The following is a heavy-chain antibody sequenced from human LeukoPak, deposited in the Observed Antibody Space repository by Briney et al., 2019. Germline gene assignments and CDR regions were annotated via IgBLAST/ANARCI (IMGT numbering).Heavy chain of an antibody. J-gene: IGHJ6*03. CDR1: GFTFSSYS. D-gene: IGHD3-10*01. Sequence: GGSLRLSCAASGFTFSSYSMNWVRQAPGKGLEGVSFISTSSSYIYYADSVKGRFTISRDNSKNTLYMQMNSLRAEDTAVYSCAKDRTMVRGLISRVGDMDVWGKGTTVTISS. CDR3: AKDRTMVRGLISRVGDMDV. V-gene: IGHV3-21*01. CDR2: ISTSSSYI.